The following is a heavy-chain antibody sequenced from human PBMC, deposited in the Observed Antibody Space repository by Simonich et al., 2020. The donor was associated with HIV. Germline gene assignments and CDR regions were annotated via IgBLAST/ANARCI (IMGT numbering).Heavy chain of an antibody. CDR3: ARDTAVGLTLMVYAINAFDI. D-gene: IGHD2-8*01. J-gene: IGHJ3*02. CDR1: GYTFTSYG. Sequence: KVSCKASGYTFTSYGISWVRQAPGQGLEWMGWISTYNGNTNYAQKLQGRVTMTTDTSTSTAYMELRSLRSDDTAVYYCARDTAVGLTLMVYAINAFDIWGQGTMVTVSS. CDR2: ISTYNGNT. V-gene: IGHV1-18*01.